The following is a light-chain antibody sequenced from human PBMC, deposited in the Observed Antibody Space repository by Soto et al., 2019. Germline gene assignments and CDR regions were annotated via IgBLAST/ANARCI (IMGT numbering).Light chain of an antibody. CDR1: QDIGNF. CDR2: GAS. CDR3: QQTRAFPRT. J-gene: IGKJ5*01. V-gene: IGKV1-12*01. Sequence: DIQMTQSPSSVSASVGDRVTITCRASQDIGNFLAWYQQTPGKAPKLLIHGASSLYRGVASRFSGGGTGTDFTLTIISLQPEDFATYYCQQTRAFPRTFGQGTRLEIK.